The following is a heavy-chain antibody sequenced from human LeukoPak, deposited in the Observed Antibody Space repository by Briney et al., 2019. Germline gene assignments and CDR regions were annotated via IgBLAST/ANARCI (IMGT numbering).Heavy chain of an antibody. J-gene: IGHJ4*02. CDR3: ATEPLAEGKNVISDY. CDR1: GYTLTELS. CDR2: FDPEDGET. Sequence: ASVKVSCKVSGYTLTELSMHWVRQAPGKGLEWMGGFDPEDGETIYAQKFQGRVTMTEGTSTDTAYMELSSLRSEDTAVYYCATEPLAEGKNVISDYWGQGTLVTVSS. D-gene: IGHD3-16*02. V-gene: IGHV1-24*01.